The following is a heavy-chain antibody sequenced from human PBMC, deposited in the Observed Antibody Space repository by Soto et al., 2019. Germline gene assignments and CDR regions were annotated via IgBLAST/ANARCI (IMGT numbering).Heavy chain of an antibody. CDR2: IDPSDSYT. D-gene: IGHD3-3*01. CDR3: ARGRRITIFGVVKTSWFDP. CDR1: GYSFTSYW. V-gene: IGHV5-10-1*01. J-gene: IGHJ5*02. Sequence: PGESLKISCKGSGYSFTSYWISWVRQMPGKGLEWMGRIDPSDSYTNYSPSFQGHVTISADKSISTAYLQWSSLKASDTAMYYCARGRRITIFGVVKTSWFDPWGQGTLVTVSS.